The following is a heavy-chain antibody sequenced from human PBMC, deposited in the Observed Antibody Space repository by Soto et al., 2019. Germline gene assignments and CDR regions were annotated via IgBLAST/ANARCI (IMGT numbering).Heavy chain of an antibody. CDR1: GFTFSSYG. CDR2: ISYDGSNK. D-gene: IGHD4-17*01. CDR3: AKDTRVTVTLDY. V-gene: IGHV3-30*18. J-gene: IGHJ4*02. Sequence: GSLRLSCAASGFTFSSYGMHWVRQAPGKGLEWVAVISYDGSNKYYADSVKGRFTISRDNSKNTLYMQMNSLRAEDTAVYYCAKDTRVTVTLDYWGQGTLVTVSS.